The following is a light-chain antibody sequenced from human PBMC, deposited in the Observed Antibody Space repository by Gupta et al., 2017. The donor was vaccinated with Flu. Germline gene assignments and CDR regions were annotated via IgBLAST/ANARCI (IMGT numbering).Light chain of an antibody. V-gene: IGKV3-20*01. J-gene: IGKJ5*01. CDR1: QSVTTNY. CDR2: GAS. CDR3: QQYGSSPT. Sequence: EVVLTQSPGTLSLSPGERATLSCKSSQSVTTNYLAWYQQKPGQAPRLLIHGASNRATDIPDRFSGSGSGTDFTLTSSRLEPEDFAVYYWQQYGSSPTFGQGTQLEI.